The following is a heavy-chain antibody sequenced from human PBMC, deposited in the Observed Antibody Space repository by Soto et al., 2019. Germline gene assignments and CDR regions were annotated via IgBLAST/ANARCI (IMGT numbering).Heavy chain of an antibody. J-gene: IGHJ4*02. V-gene: IGHV1-3*01. CDR1: GYTFTNFA. Sequence: ASVKVSCKAIGYTFTNFAVHWMRQSPGQSLEWMGWINPGNGDTHYSRNFQGRVTMTSDTSASTTYMELSSLRSEDTAVYFCARDIATVPSAYYYFDYWGQGTRVTVSS. CDR3: ARDIATVPSAYYYFDY. D-gene: IGHD2-2*01. CDR2: INPGNGDT.